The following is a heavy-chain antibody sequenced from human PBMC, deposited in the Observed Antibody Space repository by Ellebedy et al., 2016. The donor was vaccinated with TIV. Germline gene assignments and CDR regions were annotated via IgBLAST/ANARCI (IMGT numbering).Heavy chain of an antibody. CDR3: ATRSMVRGVDYYYYGMDV. CDR2: FDPEDGET. J-gene: IGHJ6*02. CDR1: GYTLTELS. Sequence: ASVKVSFKVSGYTLTELSMHWVRQAPGKGLEWMGGFDPEDGETIYAQKFQGRVTMTEDTSTDTAYMELSSLRSEDTAVYYCATRSMVRGVDYYYYGMDVWGQGTTVTVSS. D-gene: IGHD3-10*01. V-gene: IGHV1-24*01.